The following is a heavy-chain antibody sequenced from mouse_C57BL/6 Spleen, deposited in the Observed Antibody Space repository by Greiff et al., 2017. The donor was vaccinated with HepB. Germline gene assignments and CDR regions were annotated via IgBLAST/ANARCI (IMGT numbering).Heavy chain of an antibody. J-gene: IGHJ2*01. CDR2: IYPGDGDT. CDR3: ARTTVVSLRYFDY. V-gene: IGHV1-80*01. Sequence: VKLQESGAELVKPGASVKISCKASGYAFSSYWMNWVKQRPGKGLEWIGQIYPGDGDTNYNGKFKGKATLTADKSSSTAYMQLSSLTSEDSAVYFCARTTVVSLRYFDYWGQGTTLTVSS. D-gene: IGHD1-1*01. CDR1: GYAFSSYW.